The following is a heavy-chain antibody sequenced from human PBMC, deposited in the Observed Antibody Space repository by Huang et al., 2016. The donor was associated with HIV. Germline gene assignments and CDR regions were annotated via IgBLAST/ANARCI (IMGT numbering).Heavy chain of an antibody. J-gene: IGHJ4*02. Sequence: MVESGGGLVQPGGSLRLSCSASGFTFGHYWMTWVRQAPGKGRQWLTNIRTDGVETYYAGAVMGRFTTSRDNARNSVYLQMDNLRVDDTAVYYCGRASAYREYGADFWGQGTLVTVSS. CDR3: GRASAYREYGADF. D-gene: IGHD4-17*01. CDR2: IRTDGVET. V-gene: IGHV3-7*04. CDR1: GFTFGHYW.